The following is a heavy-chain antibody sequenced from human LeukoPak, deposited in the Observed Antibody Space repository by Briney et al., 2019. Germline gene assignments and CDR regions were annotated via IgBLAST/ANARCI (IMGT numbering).Heavy chain of an antibody. CDR3: ARRGVVIPAAPGWFEP. V-gene: IGHV4-34*01. Sequence: SETLSLTCAVYGGSFSGYYWSWIRQPPGKGLEWIGEINHSGSTNYNPSLKSRVTISVDTSKNQFSLKLSSVTAADTAVYYCARRGVVIPAAPGWFEPLGQGTLVTVSS. CDR1: GGSFSGYY. D-gene: IGHD2-2*01. CDR2: INHSGST. J-gene: IGHJ5*02.